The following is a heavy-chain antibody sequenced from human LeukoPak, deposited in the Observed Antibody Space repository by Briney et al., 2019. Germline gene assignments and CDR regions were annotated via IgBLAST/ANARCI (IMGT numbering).Heavy chain of an antibody. CDR3: AKDMDYYDSSGYPFDY. CDR2: ISWNSGSI. Sequence: LRLSCAASGFTFDDYAMSWVRQAPGKGLEWVSGISWNSGSIGYADSVKGRFTISRDNAKNSLYLQMNSLRAEDTALYYCAKDMDYYDSSGYPFDYWGQGTLVTVSS. D-gene: IGHD3-22*01. J-gene: IGHJ4*02. V-gene: IGHV3-9*01. CDR1: GFTFDDYA.